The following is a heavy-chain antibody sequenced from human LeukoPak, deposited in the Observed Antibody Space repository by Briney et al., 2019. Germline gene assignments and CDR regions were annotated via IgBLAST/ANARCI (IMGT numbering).Heavy chain of an antibody. V-gene: IGHV3-74*01. Sequence: GGSLRLSCAVSGFTFSSYWMHWVRQAPGKGLVWVSRINSDGSSTRYADSVKGRFTISRDNAKNTLYLQMNSLKTEDTAVYYCTCQLHDAFDIWGQGTMVTVSS. D-gene: IGHD2-2*01. CDR2: INSDGSST. CDR3: TCQLHDAFDI. CDR1: GFTFSSYW. J-gene: IGHJ3*02.